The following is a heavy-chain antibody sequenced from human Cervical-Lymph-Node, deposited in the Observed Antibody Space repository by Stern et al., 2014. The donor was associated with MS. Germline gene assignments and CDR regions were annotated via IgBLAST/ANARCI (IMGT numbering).Heavy chain of an antibody. CDR2: INSDGTGT. J-gene: IGHJ4*02. CDR1: GFAFSSYW. V-gene: IGHV3-74*02. Sequence: EVQLVESGGGLVQPGGSLRLSCEASGFAFSSYWIHWVRQAPGKELVWVSRINSDGTGTSYADSVKGRFTVSRDNAKNTVYLQMDSLRVEDTAVYYCARGGLVGASPFDFWGQGTLVTVSP. CDR3: ARGGLVGASPFDF. D-gene: IGHD1-26*01.